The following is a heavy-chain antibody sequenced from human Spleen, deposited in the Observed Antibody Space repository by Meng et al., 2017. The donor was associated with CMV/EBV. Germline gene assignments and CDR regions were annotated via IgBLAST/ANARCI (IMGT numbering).Heavy chain of an antibody. J-gene: IGHJ4*02. CDR1: GLTVINNY. Sequence: GGSLRLSCAASGLTVINNYMTWVRQAPGKGLEWVSVIYIGGTTYYADSVRDRFTVSSDNSKNTVSLEMNNLRPEDTAVYYCAAEGSSSLTYFDSASPIDCWGQGTMVTVSS. CDR3: AAEGSSSLTYFDSASPIDC. CDR2: IYIGGTT. V-gene: IGHV3-66*02. D-gene: IGHD3-10*01.